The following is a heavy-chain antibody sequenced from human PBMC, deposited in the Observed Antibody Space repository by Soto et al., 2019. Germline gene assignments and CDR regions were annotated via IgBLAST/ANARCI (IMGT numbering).Heavy chain of an antibody. J-gene: IGHJ4*02. CDR3: ARDLPSGYDYRLFDY. CDR2: ISAYNGNT. V-gene: IGHV1-18*01. D-gene: IGHD5-12*01. CDR1: GYTFTSYG. Sequence: ASVKVSCKASGYTFTSYGISWVRQAPGQGLEWMGWISAYNGNTNYAQKLQGRVTMTTDTSTSTVYMELRSLRSDDTAVYYCARDLPSGYDYRLFDYWGQGTLVTVSS.